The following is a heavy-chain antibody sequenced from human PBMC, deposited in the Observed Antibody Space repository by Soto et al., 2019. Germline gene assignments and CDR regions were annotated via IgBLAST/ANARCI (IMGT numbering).Heavy chain of an antibody. CDR2: ISYDGSNK. D-gene: IGHD3-10*01. Sequence: GGSLRLSCAASGFTFSSYALHWVRPAPGKGLEWVAVISYDGSNKYYADSVKGRFTISRDNANNSVYLQMDSLRAEDTALYYCTRADWFPYLSFYWGQGALVTVSS. V-gene: IGHV3-30-3*01. J-gene: IGHJ4*02. CDR3: TRADWFPYLSFY. CDR1: GFTFSSYA.